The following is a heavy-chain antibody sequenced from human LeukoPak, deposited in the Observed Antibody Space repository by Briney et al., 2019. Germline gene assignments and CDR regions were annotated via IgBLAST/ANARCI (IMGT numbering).Heavy chain of an antibody. D-gene: IGHD2-2*01. Sequence: SETLSLTCAVYGGSLRNYHWSLIRQPPGKGLEWIGEINHSGSTNYNPSLKSRVTISVDTSKNQFSLKLSSVNAADTAVYYCATSGYSSSWLGVFDYWGQGTVVTVST. CDR3: ATSGYSSSWLGVFDY. CDR1: GGSLRNYH. J-gene: IGHJ4*02. CDR2: INHSGST. V-gene: IGHV4-34*09.